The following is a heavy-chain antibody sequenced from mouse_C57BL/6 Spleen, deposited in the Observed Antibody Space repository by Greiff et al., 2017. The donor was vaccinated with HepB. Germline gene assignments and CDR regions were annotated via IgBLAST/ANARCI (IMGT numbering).Heavy chain of an antibody. CDR3: ARGAYYYGSSYDYAMDY. CDR1: GYTFTDYY. V-gene: IGHV1-76*01. D-gene: IGHD1-1*01. Sequence: VQLKQSGAELVRPGASVKLSCKASGYTFTDYYINWVKQRPGQGLEWIARIYPGSGNTYYNEKFKGKATLTAEKSSSTAYMQLSSLTSEDSAVYFCARGAYYYGSSYDYAMDYWGQGTSVTVSS. J-gene: IGHJ4*01. CDR2: IYPGSGNT.